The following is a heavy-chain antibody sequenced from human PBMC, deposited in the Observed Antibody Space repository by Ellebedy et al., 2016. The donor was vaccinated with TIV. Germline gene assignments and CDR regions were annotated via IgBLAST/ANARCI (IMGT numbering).Heavy chain of an antibody. D-gene: IGHD7-27*01. CDR2: INHSGST. CDR1: AGPISSGGYY. J-gene: IGHJ4*02. Sequence: SETLSLXXTVSAGPISSGGYYWSWIRQPPGKGLEWIGEINHSGSTNYNPSLKSRVTISVDTSKNQFSLKLSSVTAADTAVYYCARGFYWGTDYWGQGTLVTVSS. V-gene: IGHV4-39*07. CDR3: ARGFYWGTDY.